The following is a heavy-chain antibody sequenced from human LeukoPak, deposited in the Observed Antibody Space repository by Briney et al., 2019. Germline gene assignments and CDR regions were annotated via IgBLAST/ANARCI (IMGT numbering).Heavy chain of an antibody. Sequence: GGSLRLSCAASGFTFSRYWMHWLRQAPGKGLVWVSRISTDGSSTTYADSVKGRFTISRDNGRNTLYLQMYSLRAEDTAVYYCASYLTSVPSGMDVWGQGTTVTVSS. CDR3: ASYLTSVPSGMDV. J-gene: IGHJ6*02. CDR2: ISTDGSST. D-gene: IGHD2/OR15-2a*01. CDR1: GFTFSRYW. V-gene: IGHV3-74*01.